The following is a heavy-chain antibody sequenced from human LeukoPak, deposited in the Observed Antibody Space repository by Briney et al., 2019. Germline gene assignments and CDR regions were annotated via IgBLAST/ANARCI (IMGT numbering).Heavy chain of an antibody. J-gene: IGHJ4*02. V-gene: IGHV3-7*05. CDR3: ARNRDGYKSLEFDY. CDR1: GFTFSNYW. Sequence: GGSLRLSCAASGFTFSNYWMTWVRQAPSKGLEWVAAIKEDGSEKYYVDSVKGRFTMSRDNAKNSLYLQMNSLRAGDTAVYYCARNRDGYKSLEFDYRGQGTLVTVSS. CDR2: IKEDGSEK. D-gene: IGHD5-24*01.